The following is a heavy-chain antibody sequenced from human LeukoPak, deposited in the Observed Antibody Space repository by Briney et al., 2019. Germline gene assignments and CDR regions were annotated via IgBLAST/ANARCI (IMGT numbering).Heavy chain of an antibody. Sequence: SETLSPTCTVSGGSISSYYWTWIRQTPGKELEWIGYIYYSGSTNYNPSLKSRVSISVDTSRNQLPLMLTSVTAADAAVYYCARGGYSSSWSLGMDVWGQGTTVTVSS. V-gene: IGHV4-59*12. D-gene: IGHD6-13*01. J-gene: IGHJ6*02. CDR3: ARGGYSSSWSLGMDV. CDR1: GGSISSYY. CDR2: IYYSGST.